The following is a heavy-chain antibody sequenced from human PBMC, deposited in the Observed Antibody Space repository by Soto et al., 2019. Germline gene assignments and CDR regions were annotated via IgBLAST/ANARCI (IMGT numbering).Heavy chain of an antibody. V-gene: IGHV5-10-1*01. CDR3: ARDQDEDYVPRYDP. CDR1: GYSFTSYW. CDR2: IDPSDSYT. Sequence: PGESLKISCKGSGYSFTSYWISWVRQMPGKGLEWMGRIDPSDSYTNYSPSFQGHVTISADKSISTAYLQMNSLRAEDTAVYFCARDQDEDYVPRYDPWGQGTLVTVSS. D-gene: IGHD4-17*01. J-gene: IGHJ5*02.